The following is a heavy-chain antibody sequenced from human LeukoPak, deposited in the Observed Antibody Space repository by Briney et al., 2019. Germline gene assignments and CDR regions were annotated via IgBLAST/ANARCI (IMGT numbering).Heavy chain of an antibody. V-gene: IGHV4-38-2*02. CDR3: ARDPRWLTPDCTSTSCYENYFDP. J-gene: IGHJ5*02. D-gene: IGHD2-2*01. CDR2: LYHSGSA. Sequence: PSETLSLTCAVSGYSISNGYQWAWIRQPPGKTLEWIGSLYHSGSAHYNPSLKSRVTISVDTSNNHFSLRLSSVTAADTAVYYCARDPRWLTPDCTSTSCYENYFDPWGQGTLVTVSS. CDR1: GYSISNGYQ.